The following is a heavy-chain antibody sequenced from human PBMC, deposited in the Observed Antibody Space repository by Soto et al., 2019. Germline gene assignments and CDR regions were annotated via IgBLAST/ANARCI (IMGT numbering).Heavy chain of an antibody. CDR1: GGTFSSYT. V-gene: IGHV1-69*02. Sequence: GASVKVSCKASGGTFSSYTISWVRQAPGQGLEWMGRIIPILGIANYAQKFQGRVTITADKSTSTAYMELSSLRSEDTAVYYCARNVLRYFDYLGYWGQGTLVTVSS. D-gene: IGHD3-9*01. CDR2: IIPILGIA. J-gene: IGHJ4*02. CDR3: ARNVLRYFDYLGY.